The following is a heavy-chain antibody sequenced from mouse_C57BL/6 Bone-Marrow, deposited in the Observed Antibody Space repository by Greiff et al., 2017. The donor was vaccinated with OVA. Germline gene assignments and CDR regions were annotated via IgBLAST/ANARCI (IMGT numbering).Heavy chain of an antibody. CDR1: GYAFSSSW. CDR2: IYPGDGDT. CDR3: ARCDWYYGSNFYAMDY. Sequence: QVQLKQSGPELVKPGASVKISCKASGYAFSSSWMNWVKQRPGKGLEWIGRIYPGDGDTNYNGKFEGKATLTADKSSSTAYMQLSSLTSEDSAVYFCARCDWYYGSNFYAMDYWGQGTSVTVSS. V-gene: IGHV1-82*01. J-gene: IGHJ4*01. D-gene: IGHD1-1*01.